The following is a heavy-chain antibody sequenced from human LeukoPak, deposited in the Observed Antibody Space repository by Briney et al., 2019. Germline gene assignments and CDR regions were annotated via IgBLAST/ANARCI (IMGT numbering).Heavy chain of an antibody. J-gene: IGHJ3*02. CDR1: GFTFSDYY. Sequence: GGSLRLSCAASGFTFSDYYMSWIRQAPGKGLEWVSYISSSGSTIYYADSVKGRFTISRDNAKNSLYLQMNSLRAEDTAVYYCARSVQWLDDAFDIWGQGTMVTVSS. CDR2: ISSSGSTI. V-gene: IGHV3-11*04. D-gene: IGHD6-19*01. CDR3: ARSVQWLDDAFDI.